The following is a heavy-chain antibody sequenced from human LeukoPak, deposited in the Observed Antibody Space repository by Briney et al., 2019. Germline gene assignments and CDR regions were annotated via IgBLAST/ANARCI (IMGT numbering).Heavy chain of an antibody. Sequence: KPSETLSLTCAAYGGSFSGYYWSWIRQPPGKGLEWIGEINHSGSTNYNPSLKSRVTISVDTSKNQFSLKLSSVTAADAAVYYCASGSTGYCSSTSCFPFDYWGQGTLVTVSS. J-gene: IGHJ4*02. CDR1: GGSFSGYY. CDR2: INHSGST. D-gene: IGHD2-2*01. V-gene: IGHV4-34*01. CDR3: ASGSTGYCSSTSCFPFDY.